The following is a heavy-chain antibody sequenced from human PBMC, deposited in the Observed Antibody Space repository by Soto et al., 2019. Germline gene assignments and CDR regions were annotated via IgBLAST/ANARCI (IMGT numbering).Heavy chain of an antibody. Sequence: PXESLTIFFKGYGYSFTSYWIVLVRQMPGKGLEWMGIIYPGDSDTRYSPSFQGQVTISADKSISTAYLQWSSLKASDTAMYYCERRFDFWSGSGSYYYGLDVWGQGTTVTVSS. CDR2: IYPGDSDT. J-gene: IGHJ6*02. CDR1: GYSFTSYW. CDR3: ERRFDFWSGSGSYYYGLDV. V-gene: IGHV5-51*01. D-gene: IGHD3-3*01.